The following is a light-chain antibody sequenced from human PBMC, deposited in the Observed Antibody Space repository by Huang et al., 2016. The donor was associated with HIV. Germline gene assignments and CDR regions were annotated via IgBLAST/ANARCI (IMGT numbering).Light chain of an antibody. Sequence: IVLTQSPGTLSLSPGERATLSCRASQSVSSSYLAWYQQKPGQAPRLLIYATATRASGIPDRFSGGGSGTDFALIISRLEPEDFALYYCQQYDTSPWTFGQGTKVEIK. CDR2: ATA. CDR3: QQYDTSPWT. J-gene: IGKJ1*01. CDR1: QSVSSSY. V-gene: IGKV3-20*01.